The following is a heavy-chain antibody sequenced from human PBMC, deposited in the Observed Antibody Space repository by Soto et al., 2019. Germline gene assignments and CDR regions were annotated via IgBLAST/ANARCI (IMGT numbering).Heavy chain of an antibody. CDR1: GFTFSSFA. V-gene: IGHV3-23*01. CDR2: VSRSGDNT. D-gene: IGHD3-9*01. CDR3: AKDLLALRYFDWFDY. Sequence: PGGSLRLSCAASGFTFSSFAMSWVRQAPGEGLEWVSAVSRSGDNTYYADSVKGRFAISRDNSKNSLYLQMNSLRAEDTAVYYCAKDLLALRYFDWFDYWGQGTLVTVSS. J-gene: IGHJ4*02.